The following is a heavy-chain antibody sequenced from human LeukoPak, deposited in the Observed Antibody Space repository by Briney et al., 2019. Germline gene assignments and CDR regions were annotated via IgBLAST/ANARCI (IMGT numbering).Heavy chain of an antibody. CDR2: IIPIFGTA. CDR1: GGTFSSYA. D-gene: IGHD6-19*01. CDR3: AREASGWPSYFDY. J-gene: IGHJ4*02. V-gene: IGHV1-69*13. Sequence: GASVKVSCKASGGTFSSYAISWVRQAPGQGLEWMGGIIPIFGTANYAQKFQGRVTITADESTSTAYMELSSLRSEDTAVYYCAREASGWPSYFDYWGQGTLVTVSS.